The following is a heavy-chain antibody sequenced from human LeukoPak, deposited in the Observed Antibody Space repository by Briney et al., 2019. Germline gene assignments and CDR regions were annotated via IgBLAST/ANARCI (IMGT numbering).Heavy chain of an antibody. CDR3: AREKVTVDYHYYGMDV. D-gene: IGHD4-17*01. CDR1: GFTFSTYT. J-gene: IGHJ6*02. Sequence: GSLRLSCAASGFTFSTYTINWVRQAPGRGLEWVSYISTSSTTIYYADSVKGRFTISRDNAKNSLYLQMNSLRDEDTAVYYCAREKVTVDYHYYGMDVWGQGTTVTVS. CDR2: ISTSSTTI. V-gene: IGHV3-48*02.